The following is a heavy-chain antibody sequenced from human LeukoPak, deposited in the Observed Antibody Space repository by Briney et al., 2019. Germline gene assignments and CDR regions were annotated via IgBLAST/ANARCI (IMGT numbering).Heavy chain of an antibody. CDR2: IKEDGSEK. J-gene: IGHJ4*02. CDR1: GFTFRRYW. D-gene: IGHD2-15*01. V-gene: IGHV3-7*01. Sequence: GGSLRLSCAPSGFTFRRYWMSWVRQAPGKGLEWVANIKEDGSEKYYVDSVKGRFTISRDNAQNSLYLHMNSLRVEDTAVYYCARRYCSGGSCYSDYWGQGILVTVSS. CDR3: ARRYCSGGSCYSDY.